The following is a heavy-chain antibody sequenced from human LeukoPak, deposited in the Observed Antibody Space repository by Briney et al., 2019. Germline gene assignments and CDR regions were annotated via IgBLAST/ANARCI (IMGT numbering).Heavy chain of an antibody. J-gene: IGHJ4*02. CDR1: GFTFSSYG. CDR2: ITGSGGNT. V-gene: IGHV3-23*01. CDR3: AVDWYDSSGYGTFDY. Sequence: GGSLRLSCAASGFTFSSYGMSWVRQGPGKGLEWVSTITGSGGNTDYADSVKGRFTISRDNSKNTLYLQMHSLRAEDTAVYYCAVDWYDSSGYGTFDYWGQGTLVTVSS. D-gene: IGHD3-22*01.